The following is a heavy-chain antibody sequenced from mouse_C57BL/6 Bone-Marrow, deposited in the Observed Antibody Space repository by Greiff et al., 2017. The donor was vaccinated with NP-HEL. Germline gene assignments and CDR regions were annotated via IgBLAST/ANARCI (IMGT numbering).Heavy chain of an antibody. CDR1: GYTFTSYW. J-gene: IGHJ3*01. CDR3: SLTQLRLRAD. CDR2: IHPSSGTT. V-gene: IGHV1-64*01. Sequence: QVQLQQPGAELVKPGASVKLSCKASGYTFTSYWMHWVKQRPGQGLEWIGMIHPSSGTTNYNEKFKSKATLNVDETSSTTYMQLSSLTSEDSAVYYYSLTQLRLRADWGQGTLVTVSA. D-gene: IGHD3-2*02.